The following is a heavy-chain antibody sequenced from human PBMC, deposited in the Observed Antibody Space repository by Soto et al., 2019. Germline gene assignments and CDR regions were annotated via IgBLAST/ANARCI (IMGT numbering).Heavy chain of an antibody. J-gene: IGHJ4*02. Sequence: SETLSLTCTVSGGSISSYYWSWIRQPPGKGLEWIGYIYYSGSTNYNPSLKSRVTISVDTSKNQLSLKLSSVTAADPAVYYCARYQVADFDWLLLDYWGQGTLVTVSS. D-gene: IGHD3-9*01. CDR1: GGSISSYY. CDR3: ARYQVADFDWLLLDY. CDR2: IYYSGST. V-gene: IGHV4-59*01.